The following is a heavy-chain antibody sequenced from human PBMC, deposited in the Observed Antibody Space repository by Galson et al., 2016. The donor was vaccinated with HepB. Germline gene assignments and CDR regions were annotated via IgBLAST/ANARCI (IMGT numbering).Heavy chain of an antibody. J-gene: IGHJ2*01. D-gene: IGHD3-10*02. CDR1: GFVVSSTY. Sequence: SLRFSCAASGFVVSSTYMAWVRQAPGRGPECVSLLYRDGFTYYADSVKGRFTISRDNSKNTFYLQMNSLRADDTAGYYCARPVVPGYIDLWGRGTLLTVTS. CDR2: LYRDGFT. V-gene: IGHV3-66*04. CDR3: ARPVVPGYIDL.